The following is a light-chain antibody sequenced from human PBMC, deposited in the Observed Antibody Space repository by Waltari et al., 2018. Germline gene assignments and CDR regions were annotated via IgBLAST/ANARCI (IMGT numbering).Light chain of an antibody. Sequence: EIVLTQSPATLSVSPGERVTLSCRASQNIINYLAWYQLKPGQAPRLLIHDASNRAIGIPVRFSGSGSGTDFILTSSSLEPEDFAVYYCQQRSNWPLTFGGGTKVEIK. CDR1: QNIINY. CDR2: DAS. V-gene: IGKV3-11*01. J-gene: IGKJ4*01. CDR3: QQRSNWPLT.